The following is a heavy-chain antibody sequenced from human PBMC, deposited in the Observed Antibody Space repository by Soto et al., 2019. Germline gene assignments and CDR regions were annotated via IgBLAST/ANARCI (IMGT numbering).Heavy chain of an antibody. CDR1: GGSISSGDYY. Sequence: SETLSLTCTVSGGSISSGDYYWSWIRQPPGKGLEWIGYIYYSGSTYYNPSLKSRVTISVGTSKNQFSLKLSSVTAADTAVYYCARVIVLMVYATPNWFDPWGQGTLVTVSS. CDR2: IYYSGST. J-gene: IGHJ5*02. CDR3: ARVIVLMVYATPNWFDP. D-gene: IGHD2-8*01. V-gene: IGHV4-30-4*01.